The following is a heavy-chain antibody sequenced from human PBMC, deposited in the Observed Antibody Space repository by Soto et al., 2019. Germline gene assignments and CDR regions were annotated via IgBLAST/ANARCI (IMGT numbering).Heavy chain of an antibody. Sequence: SETLSLTCTVSGGSISSSSYYWGWIRQPPGKGLEWIGSIYYSGSTYYNPSLKSRVTISVDTSKNQFSLKLSSVTAADTAVYYCARRSLRQFEPIDYWGQGXLVTVYS. D-gene: IGHD1-26*01. CDR2: IYYSGST. CDR3: ARRSLRQFEPIDY. J-gene: IGHJ4*02. V-gene: IGHV4-39*01. CDR1: GGSISSSSYY.